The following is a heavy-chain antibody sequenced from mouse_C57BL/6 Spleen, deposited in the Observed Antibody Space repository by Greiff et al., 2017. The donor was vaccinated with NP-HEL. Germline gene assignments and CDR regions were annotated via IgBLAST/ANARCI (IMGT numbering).Heavy chain of an antibody. CDR2: IDPENGDT. D-gene: IGHD2-3*01. CDR3: TTDGSHYFDY. V-gene: IGHV14-4*01. Sequence: EVQLQQSGAELVRPGASVKLSCTASGFNIKDDYMHWVKQRPEQGLEWIGWIDPENGDTEYASKFQGKATITADTSSNTAYLQLSSLTSEDTAVYYCTTDGSHYFDYWGQGTTLTVSS. CDR1: GFNIKDDY. J-gene: IGHJ2*01.